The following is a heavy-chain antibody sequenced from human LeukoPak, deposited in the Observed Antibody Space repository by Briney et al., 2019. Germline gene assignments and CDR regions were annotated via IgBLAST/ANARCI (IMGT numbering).Heavy chain of an antibody. CDR1: GGTFSSYA. Sequence: SVKVSCKASGGTFSSYAISWVRQAPGQGLEWMGGIFPIFGTANYAQKFQGRVTITTDESTSTAYMELSSLRSEDTAVYYCAKGKDIVVVPAAMPTWFDPWGQGTLVTVSS. V-gene: IGHV1-69*05. CDR2: IFPIFGTA. CDR3: AKGKDIVVVPAAMPTWFDP. J-gene: IGHJ5*02. D-gene: IGHD2-2*01.